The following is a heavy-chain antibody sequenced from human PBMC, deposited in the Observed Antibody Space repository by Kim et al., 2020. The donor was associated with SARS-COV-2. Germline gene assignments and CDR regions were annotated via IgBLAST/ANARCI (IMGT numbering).Heavy chain of an antibody. CDR1: GGSFSGYY. CDR2: INHSGST. J-gene: IGHJ5*02. V-gene: IGHV4-34*01. CDR3: ARPPALWFRDGRNCFDP. Sequence: SETLSLTCAVYGGSFSGYYWSWIRQPPGKGLEWLGEINHSGSTNYNPSLKSRVTISVDTSKNQFSLKLSSVTAADTAVYYCARPPALWFRDGRNCFDPWGQGTLVTVSS. D-gene: IGHD3-10*01.